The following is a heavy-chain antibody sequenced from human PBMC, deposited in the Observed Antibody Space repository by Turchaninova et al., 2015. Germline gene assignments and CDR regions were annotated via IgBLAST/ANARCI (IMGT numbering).Heavy chain of an antibody. V-gene: IGHV1-46*01. CDR1: GYTFTNYY. CDR2: INPSGGST. Sequence: QVQLVQSGAEVKKPGASVKVSCKASGYTFTNYYIHWVRQAPGQGLEWMAIINPSGGSTSYAQKFQDRVAMTRDTSTSTVYMELKGLRSEDTAVYYCARASGGVFGVPGDYWGQGTLVTVSS. CDR3: ARASGGVFGVPGDY. J-gene: IGHJ4*02. D-gene: IGHD3-3*01.